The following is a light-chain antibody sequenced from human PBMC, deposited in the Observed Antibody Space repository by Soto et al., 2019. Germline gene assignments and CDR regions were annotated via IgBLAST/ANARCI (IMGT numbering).Light chain of an antibody. CDR2: RVS. J-gene: IGLJ2*01. CDR3: SSYTKDSTLV. Sequence: QSALTQPASVSGSPGQSITISCAGSSTDVGSYYYVSWYQQYPGKAPKLIVYRVSQRPSGVSNRYSGSKSGNTASLIISGLQAEDEGDYYGSSYTKDSTLVFGGGTKLTVL. CDR1: STDVGSYYY. V-gene: IGLV2-14*01.